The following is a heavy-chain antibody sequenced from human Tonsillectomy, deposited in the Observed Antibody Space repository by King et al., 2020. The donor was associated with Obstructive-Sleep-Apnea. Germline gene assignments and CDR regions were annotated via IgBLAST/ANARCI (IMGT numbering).Heavy chain of an antibody. Sequence: VQLVESGGGLVQPGGSLRLSCAASGFTFSSYSMNWVRQAPGKGLEWVSYISSSSSTIYYADSVKGRFTISRDNAKNSLYLQMNSLRAEDTAVYYCARDSSTVGYSYGTLDYWGQGTLVTVSS. D-gene: IGHD5-18*01. V-gene: IGHV3-48*04. CDR3: ARDSSTVGYSYGTLDY. J-gene: IGHJ4*02. CDR1: GFTFSSYS. CDR2: ISSSSSTI.